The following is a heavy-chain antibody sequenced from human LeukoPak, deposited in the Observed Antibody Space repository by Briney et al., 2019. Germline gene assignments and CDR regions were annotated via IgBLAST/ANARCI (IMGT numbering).Heavy chain of an antibody. CDR3: ATVAYDYVWRSYQGDQ. CDR1: GGTFSSYA. V-gene: IGHV1-69*13. J-gene: IGHJ5*02. D-gene: IGHD3-16*02. Sequence: ASVKVSCKASGGTFSSYAISWVRQAPGQGLEWIGGINPIIDTANYAQRFQGRVTITADESTSTAYMELSSLRSEDTAMYYCATVAYDYVWRSYQGDQWGQGTLVIVSS. CDR2: INPIIDTA.